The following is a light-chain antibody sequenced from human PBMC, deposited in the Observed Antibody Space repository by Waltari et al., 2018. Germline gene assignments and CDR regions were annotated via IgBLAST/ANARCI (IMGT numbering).Light chain of an antibody. J-gene: IGKJ1*01. Sequence: DIVMTQSPDSLAVSLGERATINCKSSQSVLYSSNNKNYLAWYQQKPGQPPKLRIYWASTRESGVPDRFSGSGSGTDFTLTISSLQAEDVAVYYCQQYYSIWTFGQGTKVEIK. V-gene: IGKV4-1*01. CDR1: QSVLYSSNNKNY. CDR3: QQYYSIWT. CDR2: WAS.